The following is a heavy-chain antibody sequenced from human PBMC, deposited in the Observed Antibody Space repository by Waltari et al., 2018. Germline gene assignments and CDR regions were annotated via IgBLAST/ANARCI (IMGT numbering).Heavy chain of an antibody. CDR2: IIPIFGTA. J-gene: IGHJ4*02. D-gene: IGHD6-6*01. CDR3: ARDSPSSSSSVY. Sequence: GQGLEWMGGIIPIFGTANYAQKFQGRVTITADKSTSTAYMELSSLRSEDTAVYYCARDSPSSSSSVYWGQGTLVTVSS. V-gene: IGHV1-69*06.